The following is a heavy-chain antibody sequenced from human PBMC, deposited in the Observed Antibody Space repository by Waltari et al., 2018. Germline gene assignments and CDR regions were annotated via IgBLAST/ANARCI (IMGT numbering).Heavy chain of an antibody. CDR2: IKPTSGGT. V-gene: IGHV1-2*02. D-gene: IGHD4-4*01. Sequence: QVQLVQSGAEVKKPGASVKVSCKASGYTFTGYYMHWVRQAPGQGLEWMGWIKPTSGGTNYAQKFQGRVTMTRDTSISTAYMELSRLRSDDTAVYYCARANTVTTKRYFDLWGRGTLVTVSS. J-gene: IGHJ2*01. CDR1: GYTFTGYY. CDR3: ARANTVTTKRYFDL.